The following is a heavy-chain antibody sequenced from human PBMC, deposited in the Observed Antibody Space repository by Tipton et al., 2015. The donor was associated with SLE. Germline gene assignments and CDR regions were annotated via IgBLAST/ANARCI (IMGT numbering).Heavy chain of an antibody. CDR3: ARGRHNGLASFENVRWLDP. Sequence: QLVQSGPEVKKPGESLKISCKASGDSFTTIWIARVRQMPGKGLEWIGMIYPGDSDTRYSPSFQGQVTISADMSTNMAFLQWSSLKASDTAMYYCARGRHNGLASFENVRWLDPWGQGTLVTVSS. CDR1: GDSFTTIW. D-gene: IGHD2-8*01. V-gene: IGHV5-51*03. J-gene: IGHJ5*02. CDR2: IYPGDSDT.